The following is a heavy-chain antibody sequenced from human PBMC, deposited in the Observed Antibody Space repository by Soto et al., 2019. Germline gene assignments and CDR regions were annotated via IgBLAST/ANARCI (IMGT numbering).Heavy chain of an antibody. V-gene: IGHV1-69*06. CDR1: GGTFSSYA. J-gene: IGHJ5*02. Sequence: QVQLVQSGAEVKKPGSSVKVSCKASGGTFSSYAISWVRQAPGQGLEWMGGIIPIFGTANYAQKFQGRVNPYLCYSNHAQEVQGRSKNTREQIPSTAYMELSSLRSEDTAVYYCALNDYGDYARYNWFDPWGQGTLVTVSS. D-gene: IGHD4-17*01. CDR2: IIPIFGTA. CDR3: ALNDYGDYARYNWFDP.